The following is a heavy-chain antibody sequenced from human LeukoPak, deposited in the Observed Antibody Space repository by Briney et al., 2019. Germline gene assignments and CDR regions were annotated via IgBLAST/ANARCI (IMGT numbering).Heavy chain of an antibody. CDR2: INWNGGST. J-gene: IGHJ4*02. CDR1: GFTFDDYG. CDR3: ARADLSGSYFHPHFLDY. D-gene: IGHD1-26*01. Sequence: PGGSLRLSCAASGFTFDDYGMSWVRQAPGKGLEWVSGINWNGGSTGYADSVKGRFTISRDNAKNSLYLQISSLRAEDTAVYYCARADLSGSYFHPHFLDYWGQGTLVSVSS. V-gene: IGHV3-20*04.